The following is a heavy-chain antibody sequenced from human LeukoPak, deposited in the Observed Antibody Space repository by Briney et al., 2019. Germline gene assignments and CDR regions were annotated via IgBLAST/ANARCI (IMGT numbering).Heavy chain of an antibody. CDR1: GGSISSGGYS. CDR2: IYHSGST. Sequence: PSETLSLTCAVSGGSISSGGYSWSWIRQPPEKGLEWIGYIYHSGSTYYNPSLKSRVTISVDRSKNQFSLKLSSVTAADTAVYYCARGSGYGDYYDYWGQGTLVTVSS. CDR3: ARGSGYGDYYDY. V-gene: IGHV4-30-2*01. D-gene: IGHD4-17*01. J-gene: IGHJ4*02.